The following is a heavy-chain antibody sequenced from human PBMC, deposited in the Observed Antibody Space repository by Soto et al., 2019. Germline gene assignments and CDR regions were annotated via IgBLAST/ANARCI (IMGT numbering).Heavy chain of an antibody. D-gene: IGHD5-12*01. CDR3: ATSYDSGFDP. Sequence: YGISWIRQAPGQGLEWMGWIKPDNGDTNYAQKFQGRVTMTTDTSSNTACMELRSLRSDDTAVYYCATSYDSGFDPWGQGTLVSVSS. J-gene: IGHJ5*02. CDR1: YG. V-gene: IGHV1-18*04. CDR2: IKPDNGDT.